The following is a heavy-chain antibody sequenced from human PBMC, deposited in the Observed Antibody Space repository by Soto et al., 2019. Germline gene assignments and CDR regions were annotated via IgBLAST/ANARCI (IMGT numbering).Heavy chain of an antibody. CDR2: IRSKAYGGTT. V-gene: IGHV3-49*04. D-gene: IGHD3-10*01. Sequence: PGGLLTRSCTASGVTFGYYPMGLVRTAQGKGLEWVGFIRSKAYGGTTEYAASVKGRFTISRDDSKSIAYLQMNSLKTEDTAVYYCTRVRAQRFGELSGVLVDFWGQGALVTVSS. CDR3: TRVRAQRFGELSGVLVDF. CDR1: GVTFGYYP. J-gene: IGHJ4*02.